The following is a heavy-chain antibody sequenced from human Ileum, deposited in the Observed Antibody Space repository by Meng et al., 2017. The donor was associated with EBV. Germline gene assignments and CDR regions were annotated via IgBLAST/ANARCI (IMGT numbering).Heavy chain of an antibody. V-gene: IGHV1-69*01. CDR1: GGNFRTHV. CDR2: IIPIFTKT. D-gene: IGHD3-10*01. CDR3: TAAGTNHLYSGEVFSY. Sequence: QVQVVHAGAGVKKPGSSVKVSCKTSGGNFRTHVINWVRQAPGQGLEWMGQIIPIFTKTDYAPRLQGRVTLTADESADTAYMELSSLSSEDTAVYYCTAAGTNHLYSGEVFSYWGQGTLVTVSS. J-gene: IGHJ4*02.